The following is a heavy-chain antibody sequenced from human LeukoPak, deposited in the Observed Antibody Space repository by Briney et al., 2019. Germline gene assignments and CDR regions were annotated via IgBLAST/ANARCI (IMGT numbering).Heavy chain of an antibody. CDR1: GGSISSSSYH. D-gene: IGHD4-17*01. J-gene: IGHJ2*01. CDR2: IYYSGST. Sequence: SETLSLTCTVSGGSISSSSYHWGRIRQPPGKGLEWIGSIYYSGSTYYNPSLKSRVTISLDTSKNQFSLKLSSVTAADTAVYYCARDPLNDYERYFDLWGRGTQVTVSS. V-gene: IGHV4-39*07. CDR3: ARDPLNDYERYFDL.